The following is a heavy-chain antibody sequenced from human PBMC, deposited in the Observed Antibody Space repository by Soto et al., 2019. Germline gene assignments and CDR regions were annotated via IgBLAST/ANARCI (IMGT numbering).Heavy chain of an antibody. D-gene: IGHD2-15*01. V-gene: IGHV1-46*01. CDR2: INPSGGSA. Sequence: QVQLVQSGAEVKKPGASVRVSCKASGYTFTSYYIHWVRQAPGQGLEWMGIINPSGGSASYAQKFQGRVTMTRDTSTSTVYMELSSLRSEDTAIYYCAREKCGYCIDDTPEPFFDYWGQGALVTVSS. J-gene: IGHJ4*02. CDR1: GYTFTSYY. CDR3: AREKCGYCIDDTPEPFFDY.